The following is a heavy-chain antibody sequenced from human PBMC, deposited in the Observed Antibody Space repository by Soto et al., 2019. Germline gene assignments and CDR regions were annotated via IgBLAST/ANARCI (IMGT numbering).Heavy chain of an antibody. CDR2: ISYDGSNK. D-gene: IGHD3-22*01. CDR1: GFTFSSYG. Sequence: GGSLRLSCAASGFTFSSYGMHWVRQAPGKGLEWVAVISYDGSNKYYADSVKGRFTISRDNSKNTLYLQINSLGAEDTAVYYCAGYYYDSSGYYRHPDYWGQGTLVTVSS. J-gene: IGHJ4*02. V-gene: IGHV3-30*03. CDR3: AGYYYDSSGYYRHPDY.